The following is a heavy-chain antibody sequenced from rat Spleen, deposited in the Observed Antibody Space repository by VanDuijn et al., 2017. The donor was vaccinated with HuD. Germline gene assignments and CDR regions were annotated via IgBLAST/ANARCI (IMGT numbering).Heavy chain of an antibody. CDR1: GFSLSSYG. CDR2: MWYDGDT. J-gene: IGHJ3*01. Sequence: QVQLKESGPGLVQPSQTLSLTCTVSGFSLSSYGVSWVRQVSGKGPEWMGRMWYDGDTAFNSVLKSRLSISRDTSKNQVFLKMNSLQTDDTGTYYCARDGEAVAASNWFAYWGQGTLVTVSS. D-gene: IGHD1-2*01. V-gene: IGHV2-34*01. CDR3: ARDGEAVAASNWFAY.